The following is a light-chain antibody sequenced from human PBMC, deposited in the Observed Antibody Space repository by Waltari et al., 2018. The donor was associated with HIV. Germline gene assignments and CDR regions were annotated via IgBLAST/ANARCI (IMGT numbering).Light chain of an antibody. J-gene: IGKJ3*01. CDR2: GAS. Sequence: EIVLTQSPGTLSLSPGERATLSCRASQSVTSSYLAWYQQRPGQAPRLLIYGASTRATGIPDRFSGSGSGTAFTLTITGLQPDDFSSYFCQQSYSPPLTFGPGTKV. CDR1: QSVTSSY. CDR3: QQSYSPPLT. V-gene: IGKV3-20*01.